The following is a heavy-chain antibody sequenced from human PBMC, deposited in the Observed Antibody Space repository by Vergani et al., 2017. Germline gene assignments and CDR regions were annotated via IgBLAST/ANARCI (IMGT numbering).Heavy chain of an antibody. D-gene: IGHD1-26*01. CDR3: ARHQVITSIVGATTAAFDI. CDR2: ISSSSSYI. Sequence: EVQLVESGGGLVKPGGSLRLSCAASGFTFSSYSMNWVRQAPGKGLEWVSSISSSSSYIYYADSVKGRFTISRENAKNSLYLQMNSLRAEDTAVYYCARHQVITSIVGATTAAFDIWGQGTMVTVSS. V-gene: IGHV3-21*01. CDR1: GFTFSSYS. J-gene: IGHJ3*02.